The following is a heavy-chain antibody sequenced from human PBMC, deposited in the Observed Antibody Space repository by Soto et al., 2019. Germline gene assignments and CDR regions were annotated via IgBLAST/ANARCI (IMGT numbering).Heavy chain of an antibody. V-gene: IGHV1-3*01. CDR2: IDAGNGNT. Sequence: SVKVCCKASGYIFTRYAIHWVRQAPGQRLEWMGWIDAGNGNTRYSPRLQGRVTITRDTSATTVYMEVSSLRSEDTAVYYCARDRNHDSSGYYTYWGQGALVTVSS. CDR1: GYIFTRYA. CDR3: ARDRNHDSSGYYTY. J-gene: IGHJ4*02. D-gene: IGHD3-22*01.